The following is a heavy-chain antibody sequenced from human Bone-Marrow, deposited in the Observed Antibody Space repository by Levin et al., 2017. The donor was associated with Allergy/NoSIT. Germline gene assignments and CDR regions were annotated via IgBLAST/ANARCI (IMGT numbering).Heavy chain of an antibody. CDR1: GFAFNDYA. V-gene: IGHV3-9*01. J-gene: IGHJ6*02. D-gene: IGHD3-3*01. CDR3: VKDTGGRGFYYYALDV. Sequence: SLRLSCEASGFAFNDYAMHWVRQVPGKGLEWVSGISWNGGGIDYADSVKGRFTISRDNAKNSVYLQMNTLRPEDTALYYCVKDTGGRGFYYYALDVWGQGTTVTVSS. CDR2: ISWNGGGI.